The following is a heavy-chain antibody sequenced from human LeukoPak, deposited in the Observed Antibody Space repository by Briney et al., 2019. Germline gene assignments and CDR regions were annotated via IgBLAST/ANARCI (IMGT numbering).Heavy chain of an antibody. Sequence: KPSETLSLTCTVSGGSISSCYWSWIRQPPGKGLEWIGYIYYSGSTNYNPSLKSRVTISVDTSKNQFSLKLSSVTAADTAVYYCARTLGYCSSTSCYGGYYFDYWGQGTLVTVSS. CDR3: ARTLGYCSSTSCYGGYYFDY. CDR2: IYYSGST. J-gene: IGHJ4*02. D-gene: IGHD2-2*01. CDR1: GGSISSCY. V-gene: IGHV4-59*01.